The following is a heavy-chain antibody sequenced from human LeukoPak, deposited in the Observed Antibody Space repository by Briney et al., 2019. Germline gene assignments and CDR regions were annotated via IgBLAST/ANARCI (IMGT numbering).Heavy chain of an antibody. CDR2: ISGSGGST. J-gene: IGHJ4*02. CDR1: RFTFSIYA. D-gene: IGHD6-19*01. V-gene: IGHV3-23*01. CDR3: AKGSGDSSGWFQLFDY. Sequence: GGSLRLSCAASRFTFSIYAMSWVRQAPGKGLEWVSAISGSGGSTYCADSVKGRFTISRDNSKNTLYLQMNSLRAEDTAVYYCAKGSGDSSGWFQLFDYWGQGTLVTVSS.